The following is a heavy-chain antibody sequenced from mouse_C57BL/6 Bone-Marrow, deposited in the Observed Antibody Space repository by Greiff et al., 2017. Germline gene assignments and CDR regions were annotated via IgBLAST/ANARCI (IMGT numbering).Heavy chain of an antibody. CDR2: IYPRSGNT. V-gene: IGHV1-81*01. CDR1: GYTFTRYG. Sequence: QDHVKQSGAELARPGASVKLSCKASGYTFTRYGISWVKQRTGQGLVWIGEIYPRSGNTYYNEKFKGKATLTADKSSSTAYMELRSLTSEDSAVYFCARDYYGSRGAYWGQGTLVTVSA. D-gene: IGHD1-1*01. J-gene: IGHJ3*01. CDR3: ARDYYGSRGAY.